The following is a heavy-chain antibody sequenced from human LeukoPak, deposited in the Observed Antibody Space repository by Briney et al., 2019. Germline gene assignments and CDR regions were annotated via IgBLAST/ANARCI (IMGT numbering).Heavy chain of an antibody. CDR2: IYYSGST. D-gene: IGHD6-13*01. J-gene: IGHJ2*01. CDR1: GGSISISSYH. Sequence: SETLSLTCTVSGGSISISSYHGSWIRQPPGKGLEWIGYIYYSGSTNYNPSLKSRVTISVDTSKNQFSLKLSSVTAADTDVYYCARVYYSSSYDYWYFDLWGRGTLVTVSS. V-gene: IGHV4-61*01. CDR3: ARVYYSSSYDYWYFDL.